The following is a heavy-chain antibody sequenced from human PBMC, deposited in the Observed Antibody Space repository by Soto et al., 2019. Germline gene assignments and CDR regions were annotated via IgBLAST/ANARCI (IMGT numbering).Heavy chain of an antibody. D-gene: IGHD4-17*01. CDR1: GFSFSEYY. V-gene: IGHV3-11*01. Sequence: QVQLLESGGGLVRPGGSLRLSCAASGFSFSEYYMTWIRQAPGKGLEWLSYISNTSRTIYYAESVKGRFTISGDNAANLLYLQMKSLRAEDTAVYYCVRRDFGDYADSFHPWGRGTLVTVSS. CDR3: VRRDFGDYADSFHP. J-gene: IGHJ4*03. CDR2: ISNTSRTI.